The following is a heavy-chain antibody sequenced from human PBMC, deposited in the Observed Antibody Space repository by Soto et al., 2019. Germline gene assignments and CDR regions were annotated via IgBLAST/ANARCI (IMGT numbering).Heavy chain of an antibody. J-gene: IGHJ5*02. CDR3: AKGDRSYCGADCYSDH. D-gene: IGHD2-21*02. Sequence: GGSLRLSCTASGFAFSTYAMSWVRQAPGKGLEWVSGISGSGGSTNHADSVKGRFIISRDNSKNMVYLQMNSLRVEDTARYYCAKGDRSYCGADCYSDHWGQGTLVTVSS. CDR1: GFAFSTYA. V-gene: IGHV3-23*01. CDR2: ISGSGGST.